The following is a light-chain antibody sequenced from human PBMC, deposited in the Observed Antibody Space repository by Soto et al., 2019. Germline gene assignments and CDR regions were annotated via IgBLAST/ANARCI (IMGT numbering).Light chain of an antibody. CDR2: DVS. Sequence: QSALTQPASVSGSPGQSITISCTGTSNDVGAYKYVSWYQQHPGKAPKVMIYDVSYRPSWVSNRFSGSKSGNTAYLTISGLQAEDEAVYYCASKRDNGRVFGGGTQLTVL. V-gene: IGLV2-14*03. J-gene: IGLJ3*02. CDR3: ASKRDNGRV. CDR1: SNDVGAYKY.